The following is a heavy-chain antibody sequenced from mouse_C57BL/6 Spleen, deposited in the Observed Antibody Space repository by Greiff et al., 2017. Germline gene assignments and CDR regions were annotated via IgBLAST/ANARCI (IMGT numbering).Heavy chain of an antibody. D-gene: IGHD2-12*01. Sequence: DVKLVESGGGLVKPGGSLKLSCAASGFTFSDYGMHWVRQAPEKGLEWVAYISSGSSTIYYADTVKGRFTISRDNAKNTLFLQMTSLRSEDTAMYYCARPGDDGGDYAMDYWGQGTSVTVSS. J-gene: IGHJ4*01. CDR1: GFTFSDYG. V-gene: IGHV5-17*01. CDR2: ISSGSSTI. CDR3: ARPGDDGGDYAMDY.